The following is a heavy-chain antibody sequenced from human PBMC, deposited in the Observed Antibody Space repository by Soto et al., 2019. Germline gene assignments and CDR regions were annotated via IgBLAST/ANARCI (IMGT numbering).Heavy chain of an antibody. CDR1: GGTFSSYT. D-gene: IGHD5-12*01. CDR2: IIPILGIA. CDR3: ARGGHGYNDDY. J-gene: IGHJ4*02. V-gene: IGHV1-69*02. Sequence: SVKVSCKASGGTFSSYTISWVRQAPGQGLEWMGRIIPILGIANYAQKFQGRVTITADKSTSTAYMELSSLRSEDTAVYYCARGGHGYNDDYWGQGTLVTAPQ.